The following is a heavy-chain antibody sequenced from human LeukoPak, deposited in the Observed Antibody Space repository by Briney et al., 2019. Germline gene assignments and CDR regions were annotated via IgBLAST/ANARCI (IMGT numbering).Heavy chain of an antibody. CDR3: ARDDSSGYSYY. CDR2: IWYDGSNK. V-gene: IGHV3-33*01. Sequence: GRSLRLSCAASGFTFSNYGIHWVRQAPGKGLEWVAVIWYDGSNKYYADSVKGRFTISRDNFKNTLYLQMNSLRAEDTAVYYCARDDSSGYSYYWGQGTLVTVSS. CDR1: GFTFSNYG. D-gene: IGHD3-22*01. J-gene: IGHJ4*02.